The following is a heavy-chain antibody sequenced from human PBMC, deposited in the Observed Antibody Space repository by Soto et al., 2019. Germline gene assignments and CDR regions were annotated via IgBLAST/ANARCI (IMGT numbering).Heavy chain of an antibody. CDR2: IYPGDSDT. V-gene: IGHV5-51*01. CDR3: ARRVAAAGTDYGMDV. CDR1: GYRFTSYW. J-gene: IGHJ6*02. D-gene: IGHD6-13*01. Sequence: GESLKISCKGSGYRFTSYWIGWVRQMPGKGLEWMGIIYPGDSDTRYSPSFQGQVTISADKSISTAYLQWSSLKASDTAMYYCARRVAAAGTDYGMDVWGQGTTVTVS.